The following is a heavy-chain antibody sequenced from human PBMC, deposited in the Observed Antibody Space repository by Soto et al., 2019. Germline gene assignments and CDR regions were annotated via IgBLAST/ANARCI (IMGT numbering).Heavy chain of an antibody. J-gene: IGHJ5*02. CDR3: ARSSGGNFGIIIERHNWLEP. CDR1: RDSCTIYY. Sequence: ASLNVSFKAPRDSCTIYYINLFLQSPLQWLEWMGVINPHGGSTAYAQKFKGRVTFARDTSASTVYMEVSSLTSEDTAMYYCARSSGGNFGIIIERHNWLEPWGKGTMLNVSS. V-gene: IGHV1-46*01. D-gene: IGHD3-10*01. CDR2: INPHGGST.